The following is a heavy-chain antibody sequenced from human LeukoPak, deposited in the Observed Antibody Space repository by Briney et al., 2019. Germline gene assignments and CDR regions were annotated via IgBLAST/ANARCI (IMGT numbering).Heavy chain of an antibody. CDR3: ARGRYCSADTCFGGDAFDI. J-gene: IGHJ3*02. CDR2: IYTRGST. Sequence: PSETLSLTCTVSGGSINNYYWSWIRQPAGKGLEWIGRIYTRGSTNYNPSLKSRVTMSVDTSKNQFSLKLSSVTAADTAVYYCARGRYCSADTCFGGDAFDIWGQGTMVSVSS. D-gene: IGHD2-15*01. CDR1: GGSINNYY. V-gene: IGHV4-4*07.